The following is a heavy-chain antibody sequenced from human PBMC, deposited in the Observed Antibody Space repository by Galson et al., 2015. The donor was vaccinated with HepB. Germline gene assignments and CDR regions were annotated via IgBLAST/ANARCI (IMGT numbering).Heavy chain of an antibody. Sequence: QSGAEVKKPGESLRISCKGSGYSFTSYWISWVRQMPGKGLEWMGRIDPSDSYTNYSPSFQGHVTISADKSINTAYLQWSSLKASDTAMYYCARRRMTTVTTGYYYYGMDVWGQGTTVTVSS. CDR1: GYSFTSYW. CDR2: IDPSDSYT. CDR3: ARRRMTTVTTGYYYYGMDV. J-gene: IGHJ6*02. V-gene: IGHV5-10-1*01. D-gene: IGHD4-11*01.